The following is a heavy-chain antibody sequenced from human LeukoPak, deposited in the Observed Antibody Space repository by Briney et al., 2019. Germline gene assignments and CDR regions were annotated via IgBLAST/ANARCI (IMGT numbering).Heavy chain of an antibody. V-gene: IGHV1-2*02. J-gene: IGHJ5*01. D-gene: IGHD6-13*01. Sequence: ASVKVSCKASGYTFTASYIHWVRQAPGQGLEWMGWMNPNSGVTNYPQKFQGRVTMTRDTSITTAYIELSSLRSDDTAVYYCARDSRYSTNWYDYWGQGPLVTVS. CDR3: ARDSRYSTNWYDY. CDR1: GYTFTASY. CDR2: MNPNSGVT.